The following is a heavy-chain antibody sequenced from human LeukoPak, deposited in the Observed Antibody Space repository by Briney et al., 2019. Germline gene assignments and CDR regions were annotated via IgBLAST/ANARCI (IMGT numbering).Heavy chain of an antibody. CDR3: ARGRGSYAYFDGMDV. V-gene: IGHV1-8*01. D-gene: IGHD5-18*01. J-gene: IGHJ6*02. CDR2: MNPNSGNT. Sequence: GASVKVSCKASGYTFTSYDINWVRQATGQGLEWMGWMNPNSGNTGYAQKFQGRVTRTRNTSISTAYMELSSLRSEDTAVCYCARGRGSYAYFDGMDVWGQGTTVTVSS. CDR1: GYTFTSYD.